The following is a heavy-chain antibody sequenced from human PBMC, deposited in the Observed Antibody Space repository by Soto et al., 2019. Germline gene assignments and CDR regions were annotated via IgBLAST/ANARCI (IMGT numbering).Heavy chain of an antibody. Sequence: QITLKESGPTLVKPTQTLTLTCTFSGFSLSTSGVGVGWIRQPPGKALEWLALIFGDDDKRYSPSLKTRLTTPKATSTYPVVLTMTNMDPVDTATYYCAHRRRATGTNSWFDPWGQGTLVTVSS. CDR1: GFSLSTSGVG. V-gene: IGHV2-5*02. D-gene: IGHD1-1*01. CDR2: IFGDDDK. J-gene: IGHJ5*02. CDR3: AHRRRATGTNSWFDP.